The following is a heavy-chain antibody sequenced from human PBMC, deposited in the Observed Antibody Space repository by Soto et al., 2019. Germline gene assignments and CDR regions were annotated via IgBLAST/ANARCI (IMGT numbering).Heavy chain of an antibody. CDR1: GNTFNSNW. J-gene: IGHJ4*02. D-gene: IGHD3-16*01. Sequence: LKLSCQGSGNTFNSNWIAWVRQMPGKGLEWMGIIYPGDSDTRYSPSFQGQVTISADKSISTAYLQWSSLKASDTAMYYCALGGGNFDYWGQGTLVTVSS. CDR2: IYPGDSDT. CDR3: ALGGGNFDY. V-gene: IGHV5-51*01.